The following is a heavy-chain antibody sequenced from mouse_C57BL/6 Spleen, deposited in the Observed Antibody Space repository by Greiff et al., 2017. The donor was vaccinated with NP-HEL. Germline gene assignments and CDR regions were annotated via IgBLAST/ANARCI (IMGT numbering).Heavy chain of an antibody. CDR1: GFSFNTYA. CDR2: IRSKSNNYAT. J-gene: IGHJ4*01. Sequence: EVKLMESGGGLVQPKGSLKLSCAASGFSFNTYAMNWVRQAPGKGLEWVARIRSKSNNYATYYADSVKDRFTISRDDSESMLYLQMNNLKTEDTAMYYCVRHGGSYYDYDEAMDYWGQGTSVTVSS. D-gene: IGHD2-4*01. V-gene: IGHV10-1*01. CDR3: VRHGGSYYDYDEAMDY.